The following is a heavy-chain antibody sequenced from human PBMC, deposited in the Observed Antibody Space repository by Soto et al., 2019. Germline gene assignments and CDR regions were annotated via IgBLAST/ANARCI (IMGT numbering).Heavy chain of an antibody. V-gene: IGHV3-23*01. CDR2: ISGSGGST. Sequence: PGGSLRLSCAASGFTFSSYAMSWVRQAPGKGLEWVSAISGSGGSTYYADSVKGRFTISRDNSKNTLYLQMNSLRAEDTAVYYCAKVRTDIVVVPAAIAFLDYWGQGTLVTVSS. J-gene: IGHJ4*02. CDR1: GFTFSSYA. D-gene: IGHD2-2*01. CDR3: AKVRTDIVVVPAAIAFLDY.